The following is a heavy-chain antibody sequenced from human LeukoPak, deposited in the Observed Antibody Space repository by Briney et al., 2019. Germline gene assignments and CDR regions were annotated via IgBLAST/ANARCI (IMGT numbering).Heavy chain of an antibody. CDR3: ARDGDMVRGVFDY. V-gene: IGHV4-59*01. J-gene: IGHJ4*02. CDR2: IYYSGST. D-gene: IGHD3-10*01. Sequence: SETLSLTCTVSGGSISSYYWSWIRQPPGKGLEWIGYIYYSGSTNYNPFLKSRVTISVDTSKNQFSLKLSSVTAADTAVYYCARDGDMVRGVFDYWGQGTLVTVSS. CDR1: GGSISSYY.